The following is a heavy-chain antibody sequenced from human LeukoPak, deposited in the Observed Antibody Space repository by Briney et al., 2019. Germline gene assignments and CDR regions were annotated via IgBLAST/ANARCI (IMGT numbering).Heavy chain of an antibody. V-gene: IGHV3-23*01. CDR1: GFAFSNYH. CDR3: AKDPALVGATHPYYFDY. Sequence: PGASLRLSCAASGFAFSNYHMSWVRQAPGKGLEWVSSISGSGQTTYYADSVKGRFTISRDNSKNTLYLQVNSLRAEDTAIYYCAKDPALVGATHPYYFDYWGQGTLVTVSS. CDR2: ISGSGQTT. J-gene: IGHJ4*02. D-gene: IGHD1-26*01.